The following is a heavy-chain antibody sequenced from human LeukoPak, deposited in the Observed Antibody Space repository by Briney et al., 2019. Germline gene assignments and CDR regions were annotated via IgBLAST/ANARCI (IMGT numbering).Heavy chain of an antibody. V-gene: IGHV3-7*04. CDR2: IKQDGSEK. CDR1: RFTFGDYA. Sequence: GGSLRLSCAASRFTFGDYAMHWVRQAPGKGLEWVANIKQDGSEKYYVDSVKGRFTISRDNAKNSLYLQMNSLRAEDTAVYYCARDCGEAGLWFGGLLSLYFDYWGQGTLVTVSS. D-gene: IGHD3-10*01. CDR3: ARDCGEAGLWFGGLLSLYFDY. J-gene: IGHJ4*02.